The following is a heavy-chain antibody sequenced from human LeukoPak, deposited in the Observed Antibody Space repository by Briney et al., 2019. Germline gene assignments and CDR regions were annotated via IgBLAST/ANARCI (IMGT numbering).Heavy chain of an antibody. J-gene: IGHJ3*02. CDR1: GYTFTNYY. V-gene: IGHV1-46*01. Sequence: GASVKISCKASGYTFTNYYMHWVRQAPGQGLEWMGIINPSGGSTSYAQKFQGRVTMTRDMSTSTVYMELSSLRSEDTAVYYCARAGVYGAFDIWGQGTMVTVSS. CDR3: ARAGVYGAFDI. CDR2: INPSGGST. D-gene: IGHD2-8*01.